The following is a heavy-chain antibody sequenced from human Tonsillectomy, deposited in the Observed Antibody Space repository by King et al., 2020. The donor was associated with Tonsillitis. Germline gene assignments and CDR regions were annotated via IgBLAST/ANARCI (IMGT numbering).Heavy chain of an antibody. J-gene: IGHJ1*01. D-gene: IGHD6-13*01. CDR2: IWYDGSNK. V-gene: IGHV3-33*01. CDR1: GFTFSGHG. Sequence: VQLVESGGGVVQPGRSLRLSCVASGFTFSGHGMHWVCQSPGKGLEWVALIWYDGSNKYYAESVKGRVTTSRDNSKNTLYLQMNSLRDDDTAVYYCARGPPNSWYLYFQHWGQGTLVTVSS. CDR3: ARGPPNSWYLYFQH.